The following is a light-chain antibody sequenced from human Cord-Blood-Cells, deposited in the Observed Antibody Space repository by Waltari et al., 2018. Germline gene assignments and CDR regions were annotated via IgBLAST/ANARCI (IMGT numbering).Light chain of an antibody. Sequence: EIVLTQSPGTLSLSPGERATLSYRASQSVSSSYLAWYQPKPGQAPRLLIYGASSRATGIPDRFSGSGSGTDFTLTISRLEPEDFAVYYCQQYGSSPYTFGQGTKLEIK. V-gene: IGKV3-20*01. CDR2: GAS. CDR3: QQYGSSPYT. CDR1: QSVSSSY. J-gene: IGKJ2*01.